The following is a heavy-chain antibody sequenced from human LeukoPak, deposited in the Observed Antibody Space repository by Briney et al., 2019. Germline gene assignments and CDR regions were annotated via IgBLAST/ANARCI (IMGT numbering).Heavy chain of an antibody. V-gene: IGHV3-66*01. J-gene: IGHJ4*02. Sequence: GGSLRLSCAASGFTVSSNYMSWVRQAPGKGLEWVSVIYSGGSTYYADSVKGRFTISRDNSKNTLYLQMNSLRAEDTAVYYCARDRAMVRFDYWGQGTLVTVSS. CDR3: ARDRAMVRFDY. D-gene: IGHD5-18*01. CDR2: IYSGGST. CDR1: GFTVSSNY.